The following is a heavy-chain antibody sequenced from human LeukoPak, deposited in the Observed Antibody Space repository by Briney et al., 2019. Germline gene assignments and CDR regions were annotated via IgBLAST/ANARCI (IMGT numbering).Heavy chain of an antibody. Sequence: SETLSLTCTVSGGSISSSSYYWGWIRQPPGKGLEWIGSIYYSGSTYYNPSLKSRVTISVDTSKNQFSLRLSSVTAADTAVYYCARDFRYYGSGDKDWFDPWGQGTLVTVSS. V-gene: IGHV4-39*07. CDR2: IYYSGST. D-gene: IGHD3-10*01. CDR1: GGSISSSSYY. J-gene: IGHJ5*02. CDR3: ARDFRYYGSGDKDWFDP.